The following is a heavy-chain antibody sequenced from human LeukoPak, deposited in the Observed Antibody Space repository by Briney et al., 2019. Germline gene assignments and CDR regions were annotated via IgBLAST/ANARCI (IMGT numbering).Heavy chain of an antibody. CDR3: AKDRGGDFYDAFDI. D-gene: IGHD2-21*01. Sequence: GGSLRLSCAASGFTFSSYAMSWVRQAPGKGLEWVSGISGSGGTKYYADSVKGRFTISRDNSKNILYLQMNSLRAEDTAVYYCAKDRGGDFYDAFDIWAQGTLVPVSS. CDR2: ISGSGGTK. J-gene: IGHJ3*02. V-gene: IGHV3-23*01. CDR1: GFTFSSYA.